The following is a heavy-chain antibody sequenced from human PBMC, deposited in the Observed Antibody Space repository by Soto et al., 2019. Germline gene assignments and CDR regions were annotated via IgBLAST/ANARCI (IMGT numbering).Heavy chain of an antibody. CDR3: ARGAAAFNWLDP. Sequence: SETLSLTCTVSGGFISGYYWSWIRQPPGKGLEWIGYIYYNGNTNYNPSLRSRVTMSVDTSKNQFALNLSSVTAADTAVYFCARGAAAFNWLDPWGQGTLVTVSS. CDR1: GGFISGYY. J-gene: IGHJ5*02. CDR2: IYYNGNT. D-gene: IGHD6-13*01. V-gene: IGHV4-59*01.